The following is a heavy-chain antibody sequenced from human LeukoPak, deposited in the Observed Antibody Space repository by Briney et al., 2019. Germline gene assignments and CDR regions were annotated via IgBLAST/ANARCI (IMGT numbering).Heavy chain of an antibody. CDR1: GGSISSSSYY. CDR2: IYYSGST. D-gene: IGHD3-22*01. V-gene: IGHV4-39*07. CDR3: AREGNFDDSSGYYSSYFDY. Sequence: PSETLSLTCTVSGGSISSSSYYWGWIRQPPGKGLEWIGSIYYSGSTYYNPSLKSRVTISVDTSKNQFSLKLSSVTAADTAVYYCAREGNFDDSSGYYSSYFDYWGQGTLVTVSS. J-gene: IGHJ4*02.